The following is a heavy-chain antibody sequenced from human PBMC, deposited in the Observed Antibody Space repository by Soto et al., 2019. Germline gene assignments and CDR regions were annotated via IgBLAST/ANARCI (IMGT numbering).Heavy chain of an antibody. CDR1: GGSISSYY. CDR2: IYYSGST. V-gene: IGHV4-59*01. D-gene: IGHD6-13*01. J-gene: IGHJ6*02. CDR3: ARAPGYSSSWYSLENYYYGMDV. Sequence: VTLSLTCTVSGGSISSYYWSWIRQPPGKGLEWIGYIYYSGSTNYNPSLKSRVTISVDTSKNQFSLKLSSVTAADTAVYYCARAPGYSSSWYSLENYYYGMDVWGQGTTVTVSS.